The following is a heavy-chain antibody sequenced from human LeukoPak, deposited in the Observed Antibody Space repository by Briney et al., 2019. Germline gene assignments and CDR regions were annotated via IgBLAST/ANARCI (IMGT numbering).Heavy chain of an antibody. D-gene: IGHD3-3*01. CDR2: TYYRSKWYN. Sequence: SQTLSLTCALSGDSVSSNSAAWNWIRQPPSRGLEWLGRTYYRSKWYNSYAISVKSRITINPDTSKNQFSLQLNSVTTEDTAVYYCARTESGYVDYWGQGILVTVSS. CDR1: GDSVSSNSAA. CDR3: ARTESGYVDY. V-gene: IGHV6-1*01. J-gene: IGHJ4*02.